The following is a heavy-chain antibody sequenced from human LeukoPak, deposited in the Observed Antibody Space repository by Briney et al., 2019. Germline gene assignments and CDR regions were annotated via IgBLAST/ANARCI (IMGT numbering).Heavy chain of an antibody. V-gene: IGHV4-59*12. CDR2: MLYSGST. J-gene: IGHJ4*02. Sequence: SETLSLTCTVSGASISNYYWSWIRQSPGKGLEWIGYMLYSGSTNQNPSLRSRVTISVDTSKNQVSLKLSSVTAADTAVYYCARSPYIVVVPAATFFDYWGQGTLVTVSS. CDR1: GASISNYY. CDR3: ARSPYIVVVPAATFFDY. D-gene: IGHD2-2*01.